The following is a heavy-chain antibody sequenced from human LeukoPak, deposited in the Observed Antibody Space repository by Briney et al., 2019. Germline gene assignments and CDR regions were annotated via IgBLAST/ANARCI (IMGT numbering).Heavy chain of an antibody. CDR3: VKASSSSPQYNWFDA. V-gene: IGHV3-53*01. CDR1: GFIVSSNY. Sequence: GGSLRLPCAVSGFIVSSNYMSWVRQAPGKGLEWVSTLYSGGSTYYADSVKGRFTISRDNSKNTLYLQMNSLRAEDTALYYCVKASSSSPQYNWFDAWGQGTLVTVSS. CDR2: LYSGGST. D-gene: IGHD6-6*01. J-gene: IGHJ5*02.